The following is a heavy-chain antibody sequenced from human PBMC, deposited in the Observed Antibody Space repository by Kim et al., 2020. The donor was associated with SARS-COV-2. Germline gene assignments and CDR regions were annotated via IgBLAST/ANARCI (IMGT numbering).Heavy chain of an antibody. Sequence: AKKFQARVTMTRDTSISTAYMKLSRLGSDDTAVYYCARVGRGVRGVLDYWGQGTLVTVSS. D-gene: IGHD3-10*01. J-gene: IGHJ4*02. CDR3: ARVGRGVRGVLDY. V-gene: IGHV1-2*02.